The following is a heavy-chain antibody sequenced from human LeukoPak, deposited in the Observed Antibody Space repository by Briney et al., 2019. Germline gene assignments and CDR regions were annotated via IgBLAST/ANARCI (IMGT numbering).Heavy chain of an antibody. D-gene: IGHD1-26*01. V-gene: IGHV3-23*01. Sequence: GGSLRLSCAASGFTLDNYRMSWVRQAPGKGLEWVSTVNADGGNTYYADSVKGRFTISRDNSKSTLIPQMNSLRVEDTALYYCTKRVKYGGTWDHFADWGQGTLVTVSS. CDR3: TKRVKYGGTWDHFAD. CDR2: VNADGGNT. CDR1: GFTLDNYR. J-gene: IGHJ4*02.